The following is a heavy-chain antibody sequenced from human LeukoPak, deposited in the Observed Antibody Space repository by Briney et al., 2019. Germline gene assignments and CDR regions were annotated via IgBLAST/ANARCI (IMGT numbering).Heavy chain of an antibody. CDR1: GFTFSSYA. Sequence: PGGSLRLSCAASGFTFSSYAMSWVRQAPGKGLEWVSAISGSGGSTYYADSVKGRFTISRDNSKNTLYLQMNSLRAEDTAVYYCAKTSTGWDYDFWSGLMGWFDPWGQGTLVTVSS. D-gene: IGHD3-3*01. CDR2: ISGSGGST. J-gene: IGHJ5*02. V-gene: IGHV3-23*01. CDR3: AKTSTGWDYDFWSGLMGWFDP.